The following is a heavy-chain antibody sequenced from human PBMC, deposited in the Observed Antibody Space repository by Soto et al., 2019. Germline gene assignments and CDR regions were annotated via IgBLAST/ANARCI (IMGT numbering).Heavy chain of an antibody. Sequence: GGSLRLSCAASGFTFSSYAMSWVRQAPGKGLEWVSAISGSGGSTYYADSVKGRFTISRDNSKNTLYLQMNSLRAEDTAVYYCARVGAAAGTSGNWFDPWGQGTLVTVSS. J-gene: IGHJ5*02. CDR3: ARVGAAAGTSGNWFDP. CDR1: GFTFSSYA. CDR2: ISGSGGST. V-gene: IGHV3-23*01. D-gene: IGHD6-13*01.